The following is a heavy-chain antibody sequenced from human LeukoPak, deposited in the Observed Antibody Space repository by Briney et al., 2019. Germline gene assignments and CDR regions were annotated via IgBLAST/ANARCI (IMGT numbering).Heavy chain of an antibody. D-gene: IGHD3-22*01. CDR3: AKAYFYDSSGYYYLIFDY. Sequence: GGSLRLSCAAFGFTFSSYAMSWVRQAPGKGLDWVSAISSSGGGTYYADSLKGRFTISRDNSKNTLYLQMNSLRAEDTAIYYCAKAYFYDSSGYYYLIFDYWGQGTLVTVSS. V-gene: IGHV3-23*01. J-gene: IGHJ4*02. CDR2: ISSSGGGT. CDR1: GFTFSSYA.